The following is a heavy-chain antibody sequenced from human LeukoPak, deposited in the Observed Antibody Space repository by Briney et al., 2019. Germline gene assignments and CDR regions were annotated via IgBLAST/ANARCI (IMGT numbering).Heavy chain of an antibody. V-gene: IGHV3-30*02. D-gene: IGHD3-10*01. CDR3: AKDLMRDRWFGES. J-gene: IGHJ5*02. Sequence: GGSLRLSCAASGFTFSYYGMHWVRQAPGKGLEWVAFIRYDGNDKFYAESVKGRFTTSRDTSRNALYLQMNSLRPEDTAVYYCAKDLMRDRWFGESWGQGTLVSVSS. CDR1: GFTFSYYG. CDR2: IRYDGNDK.